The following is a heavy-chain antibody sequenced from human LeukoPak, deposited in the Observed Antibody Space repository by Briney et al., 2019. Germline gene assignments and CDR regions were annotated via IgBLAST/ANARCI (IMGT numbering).Heavy chain of an antibody. CDR3: ARERSMVRGLSWFDP. CDR1: GYTFTGYY. Sequence: ASVKASCKASGYTFTGYYMHWVRQAPGQGLEWMGGIIPIFGTANYAQKFQGRVTITTDESTSTAYMELSSLRSEDTAVYYCARERSMVRGLSWFDPWGQGTLVTVSS. D-gene: IGHD3-10*01. CDR2: IIPIFGTA. V-gene: IGHV1-69*05. J-gene: IGHJ5*02.